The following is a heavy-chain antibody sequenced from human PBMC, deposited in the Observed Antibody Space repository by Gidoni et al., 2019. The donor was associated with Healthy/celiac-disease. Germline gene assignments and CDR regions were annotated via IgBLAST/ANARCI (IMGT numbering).Heavy chain of an antibody. J-gene: IGHJ4*02. CDR1: GGSISSYY. CDR2: IYYSGSTNSGST. CDR3: ARVIASYDSSGYYYLYYFDY. D-gene: IGHD3-22*01. Sequence: QVQLQESGPGLVKPSETLSLTCTVSGGSISSYYWSWIRPAPGKGLEWIGYIYYSGSTNSGSTNYNPYLKSRVTISVDTSKNQFSLKLSSVTAADTAVYYCARVIASYDSSGYYYLYYFDYWGQGTLVTVSS. V-gene: IGHV4-59*01.